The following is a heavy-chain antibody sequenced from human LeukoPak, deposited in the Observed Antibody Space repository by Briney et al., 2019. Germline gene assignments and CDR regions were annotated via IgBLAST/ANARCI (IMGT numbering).Heavy chain of an antibody. CDR1: GGSISSYY. V-gene: IGHV4-4*07. CDR2: IYTSGST. J-gene: IGHJ4*02. D-gene: IGHD5-18*01. CDR3: ARHVYSGGYGYGGYYFDY. Sequence: PSETLSLTCTVSGGSISSYYWSWIRQPAGKGLEWIGRIYTSGSTNYNPSLKSRVTMSVDTSKNQFSLKLSSVTAADTAVYYCARHVYSGGYGYGGYYFDYWGQGTLVTVSS.